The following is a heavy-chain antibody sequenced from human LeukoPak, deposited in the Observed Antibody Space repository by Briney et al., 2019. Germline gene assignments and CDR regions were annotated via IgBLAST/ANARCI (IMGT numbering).Heavy chain of an antibody. Sequence: GGSLRLSCAASGFTFSNSAMHWVRQAPGKGLEWVAFIRNDGSDKYYADSVKGRFTISRDNSKNTLWPQMNSLRADDTAVYYCVKDAGGTLFDSWGQGTLVTVSS. V-gene: IGHV3-30*02. J-gene: IGHJ4*02. CDR1: GFTFSNSA. CDR2: IRNDGSDK. D-gene: IGHD1-1*01. CDR3: VKDAGGTLFDS.